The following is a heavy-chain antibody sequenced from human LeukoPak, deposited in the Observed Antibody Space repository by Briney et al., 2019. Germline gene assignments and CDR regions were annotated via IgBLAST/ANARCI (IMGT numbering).Heavy chain of an antibody. J-gene: IGHJ2*01. D-gene: IGHD4-23*01. Sequence: GGSLRLSCAASGFTFRIYWMTWVRQAPGKGLEWVANIKPDGSWKSYVDSVKGRFIISRDNAKKSLYMEMNSLRAEDTAVYYCASPLVESSGNVHFGLWGRGTLVTVSS. CDR3: ASPLVESSGNVHFGL. CDR2: IKPDGSWK. CDR1: GFTFRIYW. V-gene: IGHV3-7*05.